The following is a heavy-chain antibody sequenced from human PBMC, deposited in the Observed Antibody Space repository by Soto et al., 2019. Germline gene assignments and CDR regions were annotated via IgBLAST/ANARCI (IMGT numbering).Heavy chain of an antibody. Sequence: EVQLLESGGGLVQPGGSLRLSCAASGFTFSSYAMSWVRQAPGKGLEWVSAISGSGGSTYYADSVKGRFTISRDNSKNTLYLQMNSLRAEDTAVYYCAKDQWESVLYYYGSGSYYYFDYWGQGTLVTVSS. CDR3: AKDQWESVLYYYGSGSYYYFDY. CDR1: GFTFSSYA. V-gene: IGHV3-23*01. J-gene: IGHJ4*02. D-gene: IGHD3-10*01. CDR2: ISGSGGST.